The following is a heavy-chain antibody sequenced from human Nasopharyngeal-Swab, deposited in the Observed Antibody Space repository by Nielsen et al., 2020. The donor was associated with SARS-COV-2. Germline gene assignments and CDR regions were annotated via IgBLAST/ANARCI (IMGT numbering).Heavy chain of an antibody. CDR2: ISSSSTYI. D-gene: IGHD1-26*01. J-gene: IGHJ4*02. V-gene: IGHV3-21*01. CDR3: ARVGSLGVNIDY. Sequence: GESLKISCAASGFTFSNYSMIWVRQAPGKGLEWVSSISSSSTYIYYPDSVKGRFTISRDNAKKSVFLQMNSLRAEDTAMYYCARVGSLGVNIDYWGQGTLVSVSS. CDR1: GFTFSNYS.